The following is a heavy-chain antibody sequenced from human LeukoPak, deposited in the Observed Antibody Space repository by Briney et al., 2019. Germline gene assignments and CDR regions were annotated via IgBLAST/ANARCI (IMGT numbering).Heavy chain of an antibody. CDR3: AKEGSDDY. J-gene: IGHJ4*02. Sequence: GGSLRLSCAVSGFSFSSYGMHWVRQAPGKGLEWVAFIWYDGSRKYYADSVKGRFTISRDNSRNTLYVQMNSLRPEDTAVYYCAKEGSDDYWGQGTLVTVSS. CDR2: IWYDGSRK. CDR1: GFSFSSYG. V-gene: IGHV3-30*02.